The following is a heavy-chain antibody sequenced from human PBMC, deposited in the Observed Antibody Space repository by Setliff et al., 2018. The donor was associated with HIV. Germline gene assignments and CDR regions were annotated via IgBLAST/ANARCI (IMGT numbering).Heavy chain of an antibody. J-gene: IGHJ4*02. V-gene: IGHV3-21*01. CDR2: ISSSSSYI. Sequence: LRLSCAASGFTFSCYSMNWVRQAPGKGLEWVSSISSSSSYIYYADSVKGRFTISRDNSKNTLYLQMNTLRAGDTAVYYCAALAAVFDYWGQGTLVTVSS. D-gene: IGHD2-15*01. CDR1: GFTFSCYS. CDR3: AALAAVFDY.